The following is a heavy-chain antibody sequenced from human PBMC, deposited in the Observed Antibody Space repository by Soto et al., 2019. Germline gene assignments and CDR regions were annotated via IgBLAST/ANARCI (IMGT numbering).Heavy chain of an antibody. J-gene: IGHJ4*02. Sequence: QLQLQESGPGLVKPSETLSLTCTVSGGSISSSSYYWGWIRQPPGKGLEWIGSIYYSGSTYYNPSPKRPVTISVDTSNNQFSLKLSSVAAADTVVYYWARSDSSGLRVFRFCYFDYWGQGTLVTVSS. D-gene: IGHD6-25*01. CDR3: ARSDSSGLRVFRFCYFDY. CDR2: IYYSGST. V-gene: IGHV4-39*01. CDR1: GGSISSSSYY.